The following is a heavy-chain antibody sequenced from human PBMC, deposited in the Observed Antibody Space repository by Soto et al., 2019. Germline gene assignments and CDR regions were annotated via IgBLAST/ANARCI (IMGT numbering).Heavy chain of an antibody. CDR1: GFTFSSYG. D-gene: IGHD6-13*01. V-gene: IGHV3-30*18. J-gene: IGHJ4*02. CDR2: ISYDGSNK. CDR3: AKLRIATGSGHFDY. Sequence: GGSLRLSCAASGFTFSSYGMHWVRQAPGKGLEWVAVISYDGSNKYYADSVKGRFTISRDNSKNTLYLQMNSLRAEDTAVYYCAKLRIATGSGHFDYWGQGTLSTVSS.